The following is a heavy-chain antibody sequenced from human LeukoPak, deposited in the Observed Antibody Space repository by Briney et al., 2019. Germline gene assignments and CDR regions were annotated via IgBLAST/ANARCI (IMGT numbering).Heavy chain of an antibody. Sequence: ASVKVSCKASGHTFTSYYMHWVRQAPGQGLEWMGIINPSGGSTSYAQKFQGRVTVTRDTSTSTVYMELSSLRSEDTAVYYCARGDCSRGSCYLLDHWGQGTLVTVSS. D-gene: IGHD2-15*01. V-gene: IGHV1-46*01. CDR2: INPSGGST. CDR3: ARGDCSRGSCYLLDH. CDR1: GHTFTSYY. J-gene: IGHJ4*02.